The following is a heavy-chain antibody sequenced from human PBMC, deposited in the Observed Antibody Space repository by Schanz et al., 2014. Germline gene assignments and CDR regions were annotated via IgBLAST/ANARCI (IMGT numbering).Heavy chain of an antibody. J-gene: IGHJ5*01. Sequence: EVQLVESGGGLVQPGGSLRLSCTASGFTFSSYSMNWVRQAPGKGLEWVSAMNESHSTIYYADSVKGRFTISRDNAKRSLFLQMNSLRVEDTAVYYCAKQHIVRGVIYLNWFDSWGQGTLVTVSS. V-gene: IGHV3-48*04. CDR2: MNESHSTI. CDR3: AKQHIVRGVIYLNWFDS. D-gene: IGHD3-10*01. CDR1: GFTFSSYS.